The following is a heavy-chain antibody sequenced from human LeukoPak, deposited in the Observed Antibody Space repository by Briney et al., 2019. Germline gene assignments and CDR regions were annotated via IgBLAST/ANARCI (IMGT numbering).Heavy chain of an antibody. Sequence: GASVKVSFKASGYTFTNYGISWVRQAPGKGGGGMGGIIPIFGTANYAQKFQGRVTITADESTSTAYMELSSLRSEDTAVYYCARGLGSVSSEILYLGFDPWGQGTLVTVSS. J-gene: IGHJ5*02. CDR2: IIPIFGTA. V-gene: IGHV1-69*13. CDR1: GYTFTNYG. CDR3: ARGLGSVSSEILYLGFDP.